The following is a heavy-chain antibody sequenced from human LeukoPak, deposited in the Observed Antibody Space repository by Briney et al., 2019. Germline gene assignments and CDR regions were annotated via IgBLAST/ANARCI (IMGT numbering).Heavy chain of an antibody. CDR2: FDPEDGET. Sequence: ASVKVSCKVSGYTLTELSMHWVRQAPGKGLEWMGGFDPEDGETIYAQKFRGRVTMTEDTSTDTAYMELSSLRSEDTAVYYCATEGYCSGGSCSLGWFDPWGQGTLVTVSS. CDR1: GYTLTELS. D-gene: IGHD2-15*01. V-gene: IGHV1-24*01. J-gene: IGHJ5*02. CDR3: ATEGYCSGGSCSLGWFDP.